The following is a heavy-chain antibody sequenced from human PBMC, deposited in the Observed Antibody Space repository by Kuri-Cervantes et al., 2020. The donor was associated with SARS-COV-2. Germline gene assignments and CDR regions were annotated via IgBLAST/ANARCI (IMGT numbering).Heavy chain of an antibody. CDR3: ARERYYSGHYGMDV. D-gene: IGHD3-10*01. CDR1: GFTFSNSW. CDR2: IKYDGSEK. Sequence: GGSLRLSCAASGFTFSNSWMSWVRQAPGKGLEWVANIKYDGSEKYYVDSVKGRFIISRDNAKNSLSLQMNSLRAEDTAVHYCARERYYSGHYGMDVWGQGTTVTVSS. V-gene: IGHV3-7*01. J-gene: IGHJ6*02.